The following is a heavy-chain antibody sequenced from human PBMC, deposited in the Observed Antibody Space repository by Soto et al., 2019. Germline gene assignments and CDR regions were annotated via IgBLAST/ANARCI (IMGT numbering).Heavy chain of an antibody. CDR2: INAGNGNT. Sequence: APVKVSCKASGYTFTSYAMHWVRQAPGQRLEWMGWINAGNGNTKYSQKFQGRVTITRDTSASTAYMELSSLRSEDTAVYYCARDGVNYYGSGSYSNALDVWGQGTTVTVSS. V-gene: IGHV1-3*01. CDR3: ARDGVNYYGSGSYSNALDV. D-gene: IGHD3-10*01. CDR1: GYTFTSYA. J-gene: IGHJ6*02.